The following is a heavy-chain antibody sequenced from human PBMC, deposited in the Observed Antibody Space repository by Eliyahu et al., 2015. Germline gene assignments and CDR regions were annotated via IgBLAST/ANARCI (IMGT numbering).Heavy chain of an antibody. CDR1: GGSXSSGGYY. D-gene: IGHD2-21*01. Sequence: QVQLQESGPGLVKPSETLSLTCXFSGGSXSSGGYYWSWIRXHPGKGLXWIGYIFYTGSTYYNPSLKSRLSISVDTSKNQFSLKVTSVTAADTAVYYCARVIGNAFEMWGQGTTVTVSS. CDR3: ARVIGNAFEM. CDR2: IFYTGST. V-gene: IGHV4-31*03. J-gene: IGHJ3*02.